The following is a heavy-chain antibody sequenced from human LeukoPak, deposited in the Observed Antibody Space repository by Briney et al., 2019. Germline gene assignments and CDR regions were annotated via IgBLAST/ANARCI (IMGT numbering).Heavy chain of an antibody. Sequence: SETLSLTCTVSGGSISSHYWSWIRQPPGKGLEWIGYIYYSGSTNYNPSLKSRVTISVDPSKNQFSLKLSSVTAADTAVYYCARGPSVDYYYYMDVWGKGTTVTVSS. CDR2: IYYSGST. J-gene: IGHJ6*03. CDR1: GGSISSHY. V-gene: IGHV4-59*11. CDR3: ARGPSVDYYYYMDV.